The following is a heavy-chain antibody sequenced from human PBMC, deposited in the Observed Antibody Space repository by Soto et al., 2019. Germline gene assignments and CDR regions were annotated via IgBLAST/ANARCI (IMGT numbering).Heavy chain of an antibody. Sequence: SETLSLTCAVYGGSFSGYYWSWIRQPPGKGLEWIGEINHSGSTNYNPSLKSRVTISVHTSKNQFSLKLSSVTAADTAVYYCASGTDPYYYYYGMDVWGQGTTVTVSS. CDR3: ASGTDPYYYYYGMDV. D-gene: IGHD1-1*01. J-gene: IGHJ6*02. CDR2: INHSGST. CDR1: GGSFSGYY. V-gene: IGHV4-34*01.